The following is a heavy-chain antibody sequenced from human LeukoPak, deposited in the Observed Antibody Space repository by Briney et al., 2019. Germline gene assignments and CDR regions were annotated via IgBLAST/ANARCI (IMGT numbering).Heavy chain of an antibody. Sequence: ASVKVSCKASGYTFTSYDINWVRQATGQGLEWMGWMNPNSGNTGYAQKFQGRVTMTRDTSISTAYMELSRLRSDDTAVYYCARNGDYYDSSGYYYDYYYGMDVWGQGTTVTVSS. CDR1: GYTFTSYD. V-gene: IGHV1-8*01. CDR3: ARNGDYYDSSGYYYDYYYGMDV. J-gene: IGHJ6*02. CDR2: MNPNSGNT. D-gene: IGHD3-22*01.